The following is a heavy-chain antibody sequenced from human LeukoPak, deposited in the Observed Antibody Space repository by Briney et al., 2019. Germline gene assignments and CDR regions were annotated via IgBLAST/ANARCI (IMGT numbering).Heavy chain of an antibody. D-gene: IGHD3-3*01. J-gene: IGHJ4*02. V-gene: IGHV4-59*04. CDR1: GGSISSYY. CDR3: ASGSGPLDY. Sequence: ESSETLSLTCTVSGGSISSYYWSWIRQPPGKGLEWIGYIYYSGSTYYNPSLKSRVTISVDTSKNQFSLKLSSVTAADTAVYYCASGSGPLDYWGQGTLVTVSS. CDR2: IYYSGST.